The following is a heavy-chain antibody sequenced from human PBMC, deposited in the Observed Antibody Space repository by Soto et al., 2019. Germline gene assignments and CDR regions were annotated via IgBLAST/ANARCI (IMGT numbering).Heavy chain of an antibody. V-gene: IGHV3-30*18. CDR1: GFTFSSYG. J-gene: IGHJ6*02. CDR3: AKDRIAARPMGYYGMDV. Sequence: PGGSLRLSCAASGFTFSSYGMHWVRQAPGKGLEWVAVISYDGSNKYYADSVKGRFTISRDNSKNTLYLQMNSLRAEDTAVYYCAKDRIAARPMGYYGMDVWGQGTTVTSP. D-gene: IGHD6-6*01. CDR2: ISYDGSNK.